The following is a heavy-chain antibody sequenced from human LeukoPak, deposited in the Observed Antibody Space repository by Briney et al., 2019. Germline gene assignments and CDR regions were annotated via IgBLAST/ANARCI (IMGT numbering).Heavy chain of an antibody. Sequence: GRSLRLPCAASGFTFSSYGMHWVRQAPGKGLEWVAVIWYDGSNKYYADSVKGRFTISRDNSKNTLYLQMNSLRAEDTAVYYCAREYCSGGSCYIFDYWGQGTLVTVSS. V-gene: IGHV3-33*01. CDR1: GFTFSSYG. CDR2: IWYDGSNK. D-gene: IGHD2-15*01. J-gene: IGHJ4*02. CDR3: AREYCSGGSCYIFDY.